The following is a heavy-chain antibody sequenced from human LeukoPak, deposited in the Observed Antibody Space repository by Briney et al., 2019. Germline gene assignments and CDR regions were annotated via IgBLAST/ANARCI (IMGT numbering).Heavy chain of an antibody. J-gene: IGHJ6*02. CDR2: INPNSGGT. V-gene: IGHV1-2*02. D-gene: IGHD3-16*01. CDR1: GYTFTGYY. Sequence: ASVKVSCKASGYTFTGYYMHWVRQAPGQGLEWMGWINPNSGGTSYAQNFQDRVTMTRDTSISTAYMELSRLRSDDTAVYYCARDRSSEYDYVWGTRDAMDVWGHGTTVAVSS. CDR3: ARDRSSEYDYVWGTRDAMDV.